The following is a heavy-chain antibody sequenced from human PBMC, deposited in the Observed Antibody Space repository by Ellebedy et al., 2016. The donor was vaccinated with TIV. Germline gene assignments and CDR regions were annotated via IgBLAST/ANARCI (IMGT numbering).Heavy chain of an antibody. J-gene: IGHJ6*03. V-gene: IGHV4-39*01. CDR3: ARRNTELITVEEYYYYMDV. D-gene: IGHD4-11*01. CDR2: IYSGGNT. Sequence: SETLSLTCTVSGGSVSSSSYYWAWIRQAPGKGLEWIGSIYSGGNTYYNPSLNSRVTMSVDTSKNQLSLKLSSVTAADTAVYYCARRNTELITVEEYYYYMDVWGKGTTVTVSS. CDR1: GGSVSSSSYY.